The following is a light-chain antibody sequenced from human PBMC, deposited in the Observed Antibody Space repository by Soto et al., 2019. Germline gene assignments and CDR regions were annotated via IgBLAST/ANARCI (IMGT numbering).Light chain of an antibody. Sequence: EIVLTQFPGTLSLSPGKSATLSCRASETVAKNYLAWFQKKPGQAPKLLIHGASIRATDIPDRFSGSGSGTDFTLTVSRLEPEDFALYYCQHYDTAPLTFGGGTKVDIK. V-gene: IGKV3-20*01. J-gene: IGKJ4*01. CDR1: ETVAKNY. CDR2: GAS. CDR3: QHYDTAPLT.